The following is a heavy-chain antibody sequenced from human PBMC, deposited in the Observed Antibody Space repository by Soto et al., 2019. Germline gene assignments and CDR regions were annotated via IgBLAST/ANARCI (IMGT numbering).Heavy chain of an antibody. CDR3: ARDMGYSGYDYRAYYYYGMDV. CDR1: GGSISSGDYY. D-gene: IGHD5-12*01. CDR2: IYYSGST. Sequence: SETLSLTCTVSGGSISSGDYYWSWIRQPPGKGLEWIGYIYYSGSTYYNPSFKSRVTISVDTSKNQFSLKLSSVTAADTAVYYCARDMGYSGYDYRAYYYYGMDVWGQGTTVTVSS. J-gene: IGHJ6*01. V-gene: IGHV4-30-4*01.